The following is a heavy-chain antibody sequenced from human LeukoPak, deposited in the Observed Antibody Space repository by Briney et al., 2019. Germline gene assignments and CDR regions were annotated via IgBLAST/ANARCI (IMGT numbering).Heavy chain of an antibody. V-gene: IGHV5-51*01. CDR1: GYPFTSHW. Sequence: GESLKISFQGSGYPFTSHWIGWVRPMPGKGLEWMGIIYPGDSDTKYSPSFRGQVTMSVDKSVSTAYLQWSSLKASDTATYYCVRLATLTTTDYWGQGTLVTVSS. CDR3: VRLATLTTTDY. J-gene: IGHJ4*02. CDR2: IYPGDSDT. D-gene: IGHD2-15*01.